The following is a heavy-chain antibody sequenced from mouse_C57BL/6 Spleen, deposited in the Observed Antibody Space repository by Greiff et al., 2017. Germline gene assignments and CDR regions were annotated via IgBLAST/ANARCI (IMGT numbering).Heavy chain of an antibody. Sequence: VQLQQSGPELVKPGASVKISCKASGYAFSSSWMNWVKQRPGKGLEWIGRIYPGDGDTNYNGKFKGKATLTADKSSSTAYMQLSSLTSEDSAVYFCARERVYPAMDYGGQGTSVTVSS. D-gene: IGHD5-1*01. CDR2: IYPGDGDT. J-gene: IGHJ4*01. CDR1: GYAFSSSW. V-gene: IGHV1-82*01. CDR3: ARERVYPAMDY.